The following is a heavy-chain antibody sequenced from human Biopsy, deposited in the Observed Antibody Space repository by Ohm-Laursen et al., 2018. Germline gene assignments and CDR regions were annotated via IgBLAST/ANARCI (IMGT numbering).Heavy chain of an antibody. CDR2: VHHDGRA. Sequence: TLSLTCTVYGGTYSGYYWSWIRQPPGKGLEWIGEVHHDGRANYNPSLKSRVTISGDMSKKQFSLKLSGVTAADTAVYYCASFIVPSLHCSNGVCPIRWFDPWGQGTLVTVFS. J-gene: IGHJ5*02. CDR1: GGTYSGYY. V-gene: IGHV4-34*01. CDR3: ASFIVPSLHCSNGVCPIRWFDP. D-gene: IGHD2-2*01.